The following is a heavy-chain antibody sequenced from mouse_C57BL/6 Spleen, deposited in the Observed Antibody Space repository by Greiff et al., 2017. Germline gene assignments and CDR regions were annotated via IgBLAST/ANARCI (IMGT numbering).Heavy chain of an antibody. V-gene: IGHV5-4*03. CDR3: ARGLLRSWYFDV. J-gene: IGHJ1*03. CDR2: ISDGGSYT. Sequence: EVKVEESGGGLVKPGGSLKLSCAASGFTFSSYAMSWVRQTPEKRLEWVATISDGGSYTYYPDNVKGRFTISRDNAKNNLYLQMSHLKSEDTAMYYCARGLLRSWYFDVWGTGTTVTVSS. CDR1: GFTFSSYA. D-gene: IGHD1-1*01.